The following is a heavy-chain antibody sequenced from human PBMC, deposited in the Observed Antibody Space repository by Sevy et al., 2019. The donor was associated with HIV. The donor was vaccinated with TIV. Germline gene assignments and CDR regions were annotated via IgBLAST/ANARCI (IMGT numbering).Heavy chain of an antibody. V-gene: IGHV1-46*01. CDR1: GYTFTSYY. D-gene: IGHD3-22*01. CDR2: INPSGGST. CDR3: ARDHRVTNYYDSSGYFGYFDY. J-gene: IGHJ4*02. Sequence: ASVKVSCKASGYTFTSYYMHWVRQAPGQGLEWMGIINPSGGSTSYAQKFQDRVTMTRDTSTSTVYMELSSLSSEDMAVDYCARDHRVTNYYDSSGYFGYFDYWGQGTLVTVSS.